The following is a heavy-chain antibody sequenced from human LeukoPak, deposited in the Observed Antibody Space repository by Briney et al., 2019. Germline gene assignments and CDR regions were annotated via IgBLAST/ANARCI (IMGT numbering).Heavy chain of an antibody. CDR1: GFTFSTYW. Sequence: GGSLRLSCSASGFTFSTYWMSWVRQAPGKGLEWVANIKQDGSKKSYVDSVKGRFTISRDNAKNSLYLQMNSLRAEDTAIYYCTRVGYIDEGIDYWGQGTLVTVSS. CDR3: TRVGYIDEGIDY. CDR2: IKQDGSKK. V-gene: IGHV3-7*04. D-gene: IGHD5-24*01. J-gene: IGHJ4*02.